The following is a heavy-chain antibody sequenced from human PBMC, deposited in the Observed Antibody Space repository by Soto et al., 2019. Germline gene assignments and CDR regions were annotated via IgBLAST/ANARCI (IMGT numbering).Heavy chain of an antibody. V-gene: IGHV3-48*01. CDR3: ARDDLLWFGRYAY. Sequence: GGSLRLSCAASGFTFSSYSMNWVRQAPGKGLEWVSYISSSSSTIYYADSVKGRFTISRDNSKNSLYLQMNSLRAEDTAVYYCARDDLLWFGRYAYWGQGTLVTVSS. D-gene: IGHD3-10*01. J-gene: IGHJ4*02. CDR2: ISSSSSTI. CDR1: GFTFSSYS.